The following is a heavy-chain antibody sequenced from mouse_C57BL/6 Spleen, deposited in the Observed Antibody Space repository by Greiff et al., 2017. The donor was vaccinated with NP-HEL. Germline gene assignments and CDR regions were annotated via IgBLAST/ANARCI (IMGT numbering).Heavy chain of an antibody. J-gene: IGHJ4*01. Sequence: QVQLQQSGAELVRPGSSVKLSCKASGYTFTSYWMHWVKQRPIQGLEWIGNIDPSDSETHYNQKFKDKATLTVDKSSSTAYMQLSSLTSEDSAVYYCARDYYGSSPYAMDYWGQGTSVTVSS. CDR3: ARDYYGSSPYAMDY. V-gene: IGHV1-52*01. D-gene: IGHD1-1*01. CDR2: IDPSDSET. CDR1: GYTFTSYW.